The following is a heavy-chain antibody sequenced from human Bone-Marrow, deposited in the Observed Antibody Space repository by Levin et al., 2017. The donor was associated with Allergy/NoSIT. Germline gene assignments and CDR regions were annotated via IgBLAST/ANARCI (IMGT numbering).Heavy chain of an antibody. CDR2: IKEDGSEK. D-gene: IGHD5-24*01. Sequence: QHGESLKISCAASGFTFSNSWMSWVRQAPGKGLEWVANIKEDGSEKYYVDSVKGRFTISRDNAKNSLFVQMNSLRVEDTAVYYCARDQFRRATIGARWFDPWGQGTLVTVSS. J-gene: IGHJ5*02. CDR3: ARDQFRRATIGARWFDP. V-gene: IGHV3-7*01. CDR1: GFTFSNSW.